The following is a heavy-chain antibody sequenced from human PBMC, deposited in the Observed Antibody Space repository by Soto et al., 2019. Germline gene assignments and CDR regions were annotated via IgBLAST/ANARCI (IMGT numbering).Heavy chain of an antibody. CDR1: EFTFAGYW. CDR2: INTDGTTA. D-gene: IGHD3-16*01. Sequence: EVQLVESGGGLVQPGGSLRLSCAASEFTFAGYWMHWVRQVPGKGLVWVSRINTDGTTANFADSVKGRFTISRDNGKNTVYLQMSRLGSEDTALYYCARGGRSAFYLDYWGQGTLVTVSS. CDR3: ARGGRSAFYLDY. V-gene: IGHV3-74*01. J-gene: IGHJ4*02.